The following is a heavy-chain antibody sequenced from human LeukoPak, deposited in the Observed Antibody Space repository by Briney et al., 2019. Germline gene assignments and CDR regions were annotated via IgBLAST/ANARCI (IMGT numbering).Heavy chain of an antibody. CDR1: GFTFDDYA. V-gene: IGHV3-9*01. J-gene: IGHJ6*03. D-gene: IGHD2-2*01. CDR3: AKGLPGYCSPTSCEEGYYYYYYMDV. Sequence: GGSLRLSCAASGFTFDDYAMHWVRQAPGKGLEWVSGISWNSGSIGYADSVKGRFTISRDNAKNSLYLQMNSLRAEDTAVYYCAKGLPGYCSPTSCEEGYYYYYYMDVWGKGTTVTISS. CDR2: ISWNSGSI.